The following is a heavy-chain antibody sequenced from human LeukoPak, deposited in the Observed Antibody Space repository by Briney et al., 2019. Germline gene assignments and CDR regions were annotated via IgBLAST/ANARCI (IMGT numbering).Heavy chain of an antibody. CDR1: GGSISSYY. Sequence: SETLSLTCTVSGGSISSYYWSWIRQPPGKGLEWIAYIYYSGSTNYNPSLKSRVTISVDTSKNQFSLKLSSVTAADTAVYHCARLTGNDAFDIWGQGTMVTVSS. D-gene: IGHD7-27*01. CDR2: IYYSGST. CDR3: ARLTGNDAFDI. V-gene: IGHV4-59*08. J-gene: IGHJ3*02.